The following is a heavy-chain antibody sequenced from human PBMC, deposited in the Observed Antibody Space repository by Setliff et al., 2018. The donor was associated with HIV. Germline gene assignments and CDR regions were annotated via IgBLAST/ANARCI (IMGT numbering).Heavy chain of an antibody. V-gene: IGHV1-18*04. Sequence: ASVKVSCKTSGYIFNNFGVTWVRQAPGQGLEWVAWVSLYNEYKYYAPHFLGRVTMSTDTSTSTVDLELRGLRADDTAIYYCARTQYTTTWPGNYWGQGTLVTVSS. CDR2: VSLYNEYK. CDR3: ARTQYTTTWPGNY. CDR1: GYIFNNFG. D-gene: IGHD1-1*01. J-gene: IGHJ4*02.